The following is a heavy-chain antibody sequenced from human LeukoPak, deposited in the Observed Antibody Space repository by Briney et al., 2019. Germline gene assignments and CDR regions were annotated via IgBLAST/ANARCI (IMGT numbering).Heavy chain of an antibody. J-gene: IGHJ4*02. Sequence: SETLSLTCEVSGDSLSSGGYSWSWIRQPPGKGLEWIGYIRYSGSTYYNPSLKSRLTMSVEASKTQFSLRLSSVTAADTAVYYCARVRIRAATIVWGQGTLVTVSS. D-gene: IGHD2-15*01. V-gene: IGHV4-30-4*07. CDR3: ARVRIRAATIV. CDR1: GDSLSSGGYS. CDR2: IRYSGST.